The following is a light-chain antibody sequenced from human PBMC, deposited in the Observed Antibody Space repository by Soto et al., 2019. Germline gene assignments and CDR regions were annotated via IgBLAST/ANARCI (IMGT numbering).Light chain of an antibody. Sequence: EFVLTQSPGTLSLSPGERATLSCRASQSIRRNLAWYQQKPGQAPRLLIYGASTRATGIPARFSGSGSGTEFTLTISSLQSEDFAVYYCQQYNNWPPVTFGQGTKVDI. CDR3: QQYNNWPPVT. CDR1: QSIRRN. CDR2: GAS. V-gene: IGKV3-15*01. J-gene: IGKJ1*01.